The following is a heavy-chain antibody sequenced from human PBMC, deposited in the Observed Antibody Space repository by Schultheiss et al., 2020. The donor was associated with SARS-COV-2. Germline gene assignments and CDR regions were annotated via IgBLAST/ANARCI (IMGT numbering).Heavy chain of an antibody. CDR2: ISYDGSNK. CDR3: ARLAYCGGDCYLTWYFDY. J-gene: IGHJ4*02. V-gene: IGHV3-30*03. Sequence: GGSLRLSCAASGFTFTSYGMHWVRQAPGKGLEWVAVISYDGSNKYYADSVKGRFTISRDNSKNTLYLQMNSLRAEDMAVYYCARLAYCGGDCYLTWYFDYWGQGTLVTVSS. CDR1: GFTFTSYG. D-gene: IGHD2-21*02.